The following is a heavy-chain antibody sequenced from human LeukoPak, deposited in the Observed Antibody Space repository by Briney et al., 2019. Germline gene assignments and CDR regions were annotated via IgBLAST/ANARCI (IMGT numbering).Heavy chain of an antibody. D-gene: IGHD3-22*01. J-gene: IGHJ1*01. V-gene: IGHV3-74*01. Sequence: GGSLRLSCAASGYTFSSFWIHWVRQAPGKGLEWVARIDSDGSSTRYADSVKGRFTISRDNAKNTLYLQMNSLRAEDTAVYYCARVLSADSPGFQHWGQGTLVTVSS. CDR3: ARVLSADSPGFQH. CDR1: GYTFSSFW. CDR2: IDSDGSST.